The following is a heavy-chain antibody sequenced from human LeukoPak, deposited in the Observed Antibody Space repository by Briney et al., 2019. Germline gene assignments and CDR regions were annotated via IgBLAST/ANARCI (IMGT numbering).Heavy chain of an antibody. J-gene: IGHJ4*02. CDR3: ARFRATMIVVGLDY. CDR1: GYTFTSYD. V-gene: IGHV1-8*01. Sequence: ASVKVSCKASGYTFTSYDINWVRQATGQGLEWMGWMNPNSGNTGYAQEFQGRVTMTRNTSISTAYMELSSLRSEDTAVYYCARFRATMIVVGLDYWGQGTLVTVSS. D-gene: IGHD3-22*01. CDR2: MNPNSGNT.